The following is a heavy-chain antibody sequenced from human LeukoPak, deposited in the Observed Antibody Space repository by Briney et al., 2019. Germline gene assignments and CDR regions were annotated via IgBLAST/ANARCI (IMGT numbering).Heavy chain of an antibody. Sequence: SETLSLTCTVSGGSISSSSYYWGWIRQPPGKGLEWIGSIYYSGSTYYNPSLKSRVTISVDTSKNQFSLKLSSVTAADTAVYYCAREVYDFWSGYYSHFDYWGQGTLVTVSS. V-gene: IGHV4-39*07. J-gene: IGHJ4*02. D-gene: IGHD3-3*01. CDR2: IYYSGST. CDR3: AREVYDFWSGYYSHFDY. CDR1: GGSISSSSYY.